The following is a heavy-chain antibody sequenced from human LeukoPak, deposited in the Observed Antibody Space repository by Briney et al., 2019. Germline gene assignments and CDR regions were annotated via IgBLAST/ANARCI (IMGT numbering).Heavy chain of an antibody. Sequence: GGSLSLSCAASGFTFDDYATHWGRQAPGKGLEWVSGISWNSGSIGYADSVKGRFTISRDNAKNSLYLQMNSLRAEDTALYYCAKDKEIRGGIGSGSFHWGQGTLVTVSS. CDR1: GFTFDDYA. CDR3: AKDKEIRGGIGSGSFH. CDR2: ISWNSGSI. D-gene: IGHD3-10*01. J-gene: IGHJ4*02. V-gene: IGHV3-9*01.